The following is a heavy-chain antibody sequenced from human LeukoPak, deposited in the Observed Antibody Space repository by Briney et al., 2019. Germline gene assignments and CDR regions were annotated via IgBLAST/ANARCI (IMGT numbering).Heavy chain of an antibody. CDR3: AKALYFNSHYLGDS. J-gene: IGHJ4*01. D-gene: IGHD3-16*01. CDR1: GYTFTSYD. V-gene: IGHV1-8*01. CDR2: MNPNSGNT. Sequence: ASVKVSCKASGYTFTSYDINWVRQATGQGLEWMGWMNPNSGNTGYAQKFQGRVTMTRNTSISTAYMELSSLRAEDTAVYYCAKALYFNSHYLGDSWGHGALVTVSS.